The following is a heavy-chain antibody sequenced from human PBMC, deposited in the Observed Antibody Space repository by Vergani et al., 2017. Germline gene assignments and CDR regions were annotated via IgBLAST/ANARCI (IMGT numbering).Heavy chain of an antibody. CDR2: ISYDGSNK. CDR3: ARAARIAVAGTLDY. V-gene: IGHV3-30*01. D-gene: IGHD6-19*01. CDR1: GFTFSSYA. Sequence: QVQLVESGGGVVQPGRSLRLSCAASGFTFSSYAMHWVRQAPGKGLEWVAVISYDGSNKYYADSVKGRFTISRDNSKNTLYLQMNSLRAEETAVYYCARAARIAVAGTLDYWGQGTLVTVSS. J-gene: IGHJ4*02.